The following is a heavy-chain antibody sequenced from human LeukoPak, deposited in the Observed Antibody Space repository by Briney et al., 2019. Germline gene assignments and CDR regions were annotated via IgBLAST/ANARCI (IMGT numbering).Heavy chain of an antibody. Sequence: PGGSLRLSCAASGFTFSSYAMSCVRQAPGKGLEWVSAISGSGGSTYYADSVKGRFTISRDNSKNTVDVQMNSLRPEDTGVYYCAKDLSGYSTTWSPGYMDVWGEGITVTVT. J-gene: IGHJ6*03. D-gene: IGHD5-12*01. V-gene: IGHV3-23*01. CDR2: ISGSGGST. CDR3: AKDLSGYSTTWSPGYMDV. CDR1: GFTFSSYA.